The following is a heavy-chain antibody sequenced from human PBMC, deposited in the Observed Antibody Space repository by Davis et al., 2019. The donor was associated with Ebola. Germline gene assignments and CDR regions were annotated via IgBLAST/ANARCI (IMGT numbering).Heavy chain of an antibody. CDR3: ARERWLRGYYFDY. CDR1: GFTFSSYL. V-gene: IGHV3-7*01. D-gene: IGHD5-12*01. Sequence: PGGSLRLSCAASGFTFSSYLMSWVRQAPGKGLEWVANIKQDGSEKYYVDSVKGRFTISRDNAKNSLYLQMNSLRAEDTAVYYCARERWLRGYYFDYWGQGTLVTVSS. CDR2: IKQDGSEK. J-gene: IGHJ4*02.